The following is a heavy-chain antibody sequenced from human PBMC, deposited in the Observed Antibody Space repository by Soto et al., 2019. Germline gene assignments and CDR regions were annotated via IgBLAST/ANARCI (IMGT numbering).Heavy chain of an antibody. D-gene: IGHD2-15*01. Sequence: VQLLESGGGLVQPEGSLRLSCAASGFTFSSYAMGWVRQGPGKGLEWVAVVSIGGSTHYADSVRGRFTISRDNSKNTLSLQMNSLTAADTAVYFCAKRRGAGGHFDYWGQGALVTVSS. CDR2: VSIGGST. J-gene: IGHJ4*02. V-gene: IGHV3-23*01. CDR3: AKRRGAGGHFDY. CDR1: GFTFSSYA.